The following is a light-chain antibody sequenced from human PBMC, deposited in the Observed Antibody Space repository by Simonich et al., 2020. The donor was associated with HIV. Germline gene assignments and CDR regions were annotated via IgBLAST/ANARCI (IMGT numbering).Light chain of an antibody. CDR3: QQYYNSPYT. J-gene: IGKJ2*01. V-gene: IGKV4-1*01. Sequence: DIVMTQSPDSLAVSLGERATINCKSSQSILYSSNNKNYLTWYQQKPGQPPKLLIYWAYTRESGVPDRCSGSGSGTGFTLTISSLQAEDVAVYYCQQYYNSPYTFGQGTKLEIK. CDR2: WAY. CDR1: QSILYSSNNKNY.